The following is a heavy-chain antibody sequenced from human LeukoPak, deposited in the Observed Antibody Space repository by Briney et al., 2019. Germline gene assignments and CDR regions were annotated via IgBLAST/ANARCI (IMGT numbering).Heavy chain of an antibody. V-gene: IGHV1-69*01. D-gene: IGHD2-2*01. Sequence: SVKVSCKASGGSFSSYTISWVRQAPGQGLEWMGGIIPIFGTANYAQNFQGRVTITADESTSTAYMELSSLRSEDTAVYYCSTPAAPGNFQHWGQGTLVTVSS. CDR2: IIPIFGTA. CDR1: GGSFSSYT. J-gene: IGHJ1*01. CDR3: STPAAPGNFQH.